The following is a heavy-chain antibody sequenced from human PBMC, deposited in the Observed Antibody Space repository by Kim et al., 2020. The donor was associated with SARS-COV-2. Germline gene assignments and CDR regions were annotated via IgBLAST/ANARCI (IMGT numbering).Heavy chain of an antibody. Sequence: ASVKVSCKVSGYTLTELSMHWVRQAPGKGLEWMGGFDPEDGETIYAQKFQGRVTMTEDTSTDTAYMEPSSLRSEDTAVYYCATGLRYCSGGSCSDYWGQGTLVTVSS. V-gene: IGHV1-24*01. J-gene: IGHJ4*02. CDR2: FDPEDGET. CDR3: ATGLRYCSGGSCSDY. D-gene: IGHD2-15*01. CDR1: GYTLTELS.